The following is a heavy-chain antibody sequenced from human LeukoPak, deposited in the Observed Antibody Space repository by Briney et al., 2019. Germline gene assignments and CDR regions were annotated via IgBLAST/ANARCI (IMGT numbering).Heavy chain of an antibody. CDR2: ISAYNGNT. J-gene: IGHJ6*03. CDR1: GYTFTSYG. Sequence: ASVKVSCKASGYTFTSYGTSWVRQAPGQGLEWMGWISAYNGNTNYAQKLQGRVTMTTDTSTSTAYMELRSLRSDDTAVYYCARIGGNDHDYVWGSYRWGYYYYYMDVWGKGTTVTVSS. D-gene: IGHD3-16*02. V-gene: IGHV1-18*01. CDR3: ARIGGNDHDYVWGSYRWGYYYYYMDV.